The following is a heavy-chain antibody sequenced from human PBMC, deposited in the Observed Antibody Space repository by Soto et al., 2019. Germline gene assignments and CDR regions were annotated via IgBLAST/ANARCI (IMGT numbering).Heavy chain of an antibody. CDR3: ARGPSAAAPLSDWYFDL. Sequence: EVQLVESGGGLVQPGGSLRLSCAASGFTFSSYSMNWVRQAPGKGLEWVSYISSNSWTIYYPDSVQGRFTISRDNAKRSRHLQMDSLRDEDTAVYYCARGPSAAAPLSDWYFDLGGRGTLVTVSS. CDR2: ISSNSWTI. V-gene: IGHV3-48*02. D-gene: IGHD2-2*01. CDR1: GFTFSSYS. J-gene: IGHJ2*01.